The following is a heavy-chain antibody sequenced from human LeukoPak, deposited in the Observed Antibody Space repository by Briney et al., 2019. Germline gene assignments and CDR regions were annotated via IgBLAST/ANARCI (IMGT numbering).Heavy chain of an antibody. CDR2: ISAYNGNT. J-gene: IGHJ5*02. V-gene: IGHV1-18*01. D-gene: IGHD2-2*01. CDR1: GYTFTSYG. CDR3: ARDYCSSTSCYSRFDP. Sequence: ASXKVSCKASGYTFTSYGISWVRQAPGQGLEWMGWISAYNGNTNYAQELQGRVTMTTDTSTSTAYMELRSLRSDDTAVYYCARDYCSSTSCYSRFDPWGQGTLVTVSS.